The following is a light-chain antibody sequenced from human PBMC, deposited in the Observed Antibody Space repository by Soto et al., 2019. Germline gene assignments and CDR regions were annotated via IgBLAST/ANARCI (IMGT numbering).Light chain of an antibody. CDR3: QLRSEWPPFA. Sequence: EIVLTQSPATLSLSPGERATLSCRASQSVSSYLAWYQQKPGQAPRLLIYDASNRATGIPARFSGSGSGTDFTLNIVSLEPEDFAVYYWQLRSEWPPFAFGPETKVDI. V-gene: IGKV3-11*01. CDR2: DAS. CDR1: QSVSSY. J-gene: IGKJ3*01.